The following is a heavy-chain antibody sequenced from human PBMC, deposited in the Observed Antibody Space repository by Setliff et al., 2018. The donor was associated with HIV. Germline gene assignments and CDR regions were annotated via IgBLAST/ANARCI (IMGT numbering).Heavy chain of an antibody. CDR1: GGSISSYY. CDR2: IYYSGST. Sequence: LSLTCTVPGGSISSYYWSWIRQPPGKGLEWIGYIYYSGSTNYNPSLKSRVTISVDTSKNQFSLKLSSVTAADTAVYYCARGPSITMTNDAFDIWGQGTMVTVSS. J-gene: IGHJ3*02. D-gene: IGHD3-22*01. V-gene: IGHV4-59*01. CDR3: ARGPSITMTNDAFDI.